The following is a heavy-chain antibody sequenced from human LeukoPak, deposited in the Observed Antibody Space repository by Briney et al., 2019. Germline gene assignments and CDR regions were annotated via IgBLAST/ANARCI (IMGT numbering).Heavy chain of an antibody. CDR1: GGSVSSGSYY. CDR3: ARDSGYEGYY. Sequence: PSETLSLTCTVSGGSVSSGSYYWSWIRQPPGKGLEWIGYIYYSGSTNHNPSLKSRVTISVDTSKNQFSLKLSSVTAADTAVYYCARDSGYEGYYWGQGTLVTVSS. J-gene: IGHJ4*02. CDR2: IYYSGST. V-gene: IGHV4-61*01. D-gene: IGHD5-12*01.